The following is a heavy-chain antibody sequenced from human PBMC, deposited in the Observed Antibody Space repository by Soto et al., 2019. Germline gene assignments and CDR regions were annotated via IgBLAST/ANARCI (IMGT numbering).Heavy chain of an antibody. CDR3: ARERDPFDSDSSPDAFHL. J-gene: IGHJ3*01. Sequence: QVQLVESGGGVVQPGGSLRLSCSASGFTFSTYAFHWVRQAPGKGLEWVAVIIYDGTKDYYADSVEGRFTISRDNSENTVYLQMNSLRLDDTAVYYCARERDPFDSDSSPDAFHLWGQGTTVTVSS. V-gene: IGHV3-30-3*01. CDR2: IIYDGTKD. CDR1: GFTFSTYA. D-gene: IGHD6-6*01.